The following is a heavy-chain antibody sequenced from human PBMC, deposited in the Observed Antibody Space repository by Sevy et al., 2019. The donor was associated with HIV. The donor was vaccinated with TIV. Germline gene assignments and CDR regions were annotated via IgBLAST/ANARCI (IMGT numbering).Heavy chain of an antibody. V-gene: IGHV3-7*01. CDR2: IKQDGSEK. Sequence: GGSLRLSCAASGFTFSSYWMSWVRQAPGKGLEWVANIKQDGSEKYYVDSVKGRFTISRDNAKNSLYLQMNSLGAEDTAVYYCARDVGEGGDYYGMDVWGQGTTVTVSS. J-gene: IGHJ6*02. CDR3: ARDVGEGGDYYGMDV. CDR1: GFTFSSYW. D-gene: IGHD3-3*01.